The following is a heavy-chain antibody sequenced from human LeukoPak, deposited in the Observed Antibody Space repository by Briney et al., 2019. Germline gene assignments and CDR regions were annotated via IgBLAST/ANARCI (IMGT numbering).Heavy chain of an antibody. CDR1: GGSINSHY. J-gene: IGHJ4*02. CDR2: IYSTGKN. CDR3: VRRDTGWNYFDY. V-gene: IGHV4-4*08. D-gene: IGHD6-19*01. Sequence: PSETLSLTCAVSGGSINSHYWGWTRQPPGKGLQWIGDIYSTGKNNYNPSLKSRVTISLDTSKSHLSLNLTSVLAADTAVYYCVRRDTGWNYFDYWGQGILVTVSS.